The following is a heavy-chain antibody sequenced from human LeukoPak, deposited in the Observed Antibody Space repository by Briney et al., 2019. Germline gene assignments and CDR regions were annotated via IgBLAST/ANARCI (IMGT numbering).Heavy chain of an antibody. CDR3: ARIVVPAAHYYYYYMDV. D-gene: IGHD2-2*01. CDR1: GGSISSGGYY. J-gene: IGHJ6*03. Sequence: PSETLSLTCTVSGGSISSGGYYWSWIRQHPGKGQEWIGYIYYSGSTYYNPSLKSRVTISVDTSKNQFSLKLSSVTAADTAVYYCARIVVPAAHYYYYYMDVWGKRTTVTVSS. V-gene: IGHV4-31*03. CDR2: IYYSGST.